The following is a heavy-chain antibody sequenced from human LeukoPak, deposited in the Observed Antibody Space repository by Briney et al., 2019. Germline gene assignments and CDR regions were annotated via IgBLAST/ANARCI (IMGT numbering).Heavy chain of an antibody. V-gene: IGHV5-51*01. J-gene: IGHJ5*02. Sequence: GESLKISCKGSGYSFTSYWIGWVRQMPGKGLEWIGIIYPGDSDTRYSPSFQGQVTISADKSISTAYLQWSSLKASDTAMYYCARGVPYCSSTSCYTGWFDPWGQGTLVTVSS. CDR2: IYPGDSDT. D-gene: IGHD2-2*02. CDR3: ARGVPYCSSTSCYTGWFDP. CDR1: GYSFTSYW.